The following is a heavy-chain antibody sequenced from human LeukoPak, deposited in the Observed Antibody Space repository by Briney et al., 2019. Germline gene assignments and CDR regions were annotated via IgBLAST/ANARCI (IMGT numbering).Heavy chain of an antibody. D-gene: IGHD3-10*01. Sequence: GGSLRLSCAASGFTFSSYWMSWVRQAPGKGLEWVAVISYDGSNKYYADSVKGRFTISRDNSKNTLYLQMNSLRAEDTAVYYCAKVLSNQAPDIWFGAYIWGQGTMVTVSS. V-gene: IGHV3-30*18. CDR3: AKVLSNQAPDIWFGAYI. CDR1: GFTFSSYW. CDR2: ISYDGSNK. J-gene: IGHJ3*02.